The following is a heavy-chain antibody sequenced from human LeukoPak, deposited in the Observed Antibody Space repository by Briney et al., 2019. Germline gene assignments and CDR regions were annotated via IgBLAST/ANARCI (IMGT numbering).Heavy chain of an antibody. V-gene: IGHV1-18*01. CDR2: IMPFIGTT. J-gene: IGHJ4*02. CDR1: GGTFSTSS. Sequence: ASVKVSCTPSGGTFSTSSINWVRQAPGQGLEWMGEIMPFIGTTNYAQKLQGRVTMTTDTSTSTAYMELRSLRSDDTAVYYCARVKRPWELAFYWGQGTLVTVSS. D-gene: IGHD1-26*01. CDR3: ARVKRPWELAFY.